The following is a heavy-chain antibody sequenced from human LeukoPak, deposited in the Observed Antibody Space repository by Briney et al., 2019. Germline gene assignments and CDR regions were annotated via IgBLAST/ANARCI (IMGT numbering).Heavy chain of an antibody. CDR3: ARVGKYDFWSGHDETRLDY. Sequence: PSETLSLPCTVSGGSISSYYWSWIRQPPGKGLEGIGYIYYSGSTNYNPSLKSRVTISVDTSKNQFSLKLSSVTAAHTAVYYCARVGKYDFWSGHDETRLDYWGQGSLVTVSS. D-gene: IGHD3-3*01. V-gene: IGHV4-59*08. CDR2: IYYSGST. J-gene: IGHJ4*02. CDR1: GGSISSYY.